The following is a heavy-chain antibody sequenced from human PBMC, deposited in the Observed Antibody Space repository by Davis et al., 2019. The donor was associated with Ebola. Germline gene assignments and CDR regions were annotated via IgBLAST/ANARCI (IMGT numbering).Heavy chain of an antibody. D-gene: IGHD3-3*01. CDR2: INPNSGGT. V-gene: IGHV1-2*04. CDR1: GYTFTGYY. CDR3: ARSNYDFWSGYYWDYYYGMDV. Sequence: AASVKVSCKASGYTFTGYYMHWVRQAPGQGLEWMGWINPNSGGTHYAQKFQGWVTMTRDTSISTAYMELSRLRSDDTAVYYCARSNYDFWSGYYWDYYYGMDVWGQGTTVTVSS. J-gene: IGHJ6*02.